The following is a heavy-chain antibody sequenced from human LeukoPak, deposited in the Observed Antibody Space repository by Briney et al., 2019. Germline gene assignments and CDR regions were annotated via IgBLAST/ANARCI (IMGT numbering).Heavy chain of an antibody. Sequence: QSGGSLRLSCAASGFTFSSYWMHWVRQAPGKGLEWVAVISYDGSNKYYADSVKGRFTISRDNSKNTLYLQMNSLRAEDTAVYYCARETAGRFGELLFFRPFDPWGQGTLVTVSS. V-gene: IGHV3-30-3*01. CDR2: ISYDGSNK. CDR3: ARETAGRFGELLFFRPFDP. D-gene: IGHD3-10*01. J-gene: IGHJ5*02. CDR1: GFTFSSYW.